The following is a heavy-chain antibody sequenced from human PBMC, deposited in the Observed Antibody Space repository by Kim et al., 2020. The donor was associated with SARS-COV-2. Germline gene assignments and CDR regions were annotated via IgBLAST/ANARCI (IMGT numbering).Heavy chain of an antibody. Sequence: GGSLRLSCAASGFIFRNYGMNWVRQAPGKGLEWVAVIWCDGSIKYYADSVKGRFTISRDNSKNTLYLQMNSLRAEDTAEYYCAKAPADGDYYYWGQGTLGTVS. J-gene: IGHJ4*02. CDR1: GFIFRNYG. CDR3: AKAPADGDYYY. CDR2: IWCDGSIK. V-gene: IGHV3-33*06. D-gene: IGHD4-17*01.